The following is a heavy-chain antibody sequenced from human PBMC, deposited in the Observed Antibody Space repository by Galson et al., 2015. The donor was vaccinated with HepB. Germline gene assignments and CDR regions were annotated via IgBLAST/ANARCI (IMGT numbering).Heavy chain of an antibody. D-gene: IGHD2-15*01. V-gene: IGHV3-30*03. CDR1: GFMFRSYG. CDR3: ASGGGY. J-gene: IGHJ4*02. Sequence: SLRLSCAASGFMFRSYGMHWVRQAPGKGLEWVAVISHDGRNKYYGDSVKGRFTISRDNSKNTLYLEMNSLRPEDTAVYYCASGGGYWGQGTLVTVSS. CDR2: ISHDGRNK.